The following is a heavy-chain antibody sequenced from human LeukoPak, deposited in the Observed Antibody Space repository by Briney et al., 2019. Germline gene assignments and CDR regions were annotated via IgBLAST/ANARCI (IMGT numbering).Heavy chain of an antibody. CDR1: GGTFTPYA. J-gene: IGHJ2*01. D-gene: IGHD3/OR15-3a*01. V-gene: IGHV1-69*13. CDR2: IIPIFGTA. Sequence: ASVKVSCKASGGTFTPYAISWVRQAPGQGLEWIGGIIPIFGTANYAQKFQCRVTITADESTSTACMELSSLRSEDTAVYCCARETRGPWYFDLWGRGTLVTVSS. CDR3: ARETRGPWYFDL.